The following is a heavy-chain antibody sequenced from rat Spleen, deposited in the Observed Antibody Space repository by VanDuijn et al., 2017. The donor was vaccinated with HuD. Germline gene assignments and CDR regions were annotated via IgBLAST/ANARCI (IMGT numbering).Heavy chain of an antibody. D-gene: IGHD1-9*01. Sequence: EVQLVESGGGLVQPGRSLTLSCAASGFTFSDYAMAWVRQAPKKGLEWVATIIYEGSSTYYRDSVKGRFTISRDNAKSSLNLEMDRLRSEDTATYFCVRYSGKYYVYNFLNYWGQGVMVTVSS. CDR3: VRYSGKYYVYNFLNY. J-gene: IGHJ2*01. CDR2: IIYEGSST. CDR1: GFTFSDYA. V-gene: IGHV5-17*01.